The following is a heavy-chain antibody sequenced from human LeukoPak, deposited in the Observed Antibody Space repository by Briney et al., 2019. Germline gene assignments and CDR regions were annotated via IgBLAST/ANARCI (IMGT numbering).Heavy chain of an antibody. CDR1: GFTFSSYA. Sequence: GGSLRLSCAASGFTFSSYAMSWVRQAPGKGLEWVSSLSGDGGSTYYADSVKGRFTISRDNSKNTLYLQMNSLRAEDTAVYHCTKGCDSGCHGVDYWGQGTLVTVSS. J-gene: IGHJ4*02. D-gene: IGHD6-19*01. CDR3: TKGCDSGCHGVDY. V-gene: IGHV3-23*01. CDR2: LSGDGGST.